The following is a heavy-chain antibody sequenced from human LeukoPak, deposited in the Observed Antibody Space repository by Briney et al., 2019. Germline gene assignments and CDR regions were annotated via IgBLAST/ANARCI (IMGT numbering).Heavy chain of an antibody. CDR1: GLPFSSYW. CDR2: ISGGGTST. D-gene: IGHD6-19*01. V-gene: IGHV3-23*01. J-gene: IGHJ4*02. Sequence: GGSLRLSCAASGLPFSSYWMHGARQAPGEGLEWVSFISGGGTSTYYAHSVKRRLTISKDNSRNTLYLQMNSLRAEDTAVYYCAKTFIAVANPIDYWGQGTLVTVSS. CDR3: AKTFIAVANPIDY.